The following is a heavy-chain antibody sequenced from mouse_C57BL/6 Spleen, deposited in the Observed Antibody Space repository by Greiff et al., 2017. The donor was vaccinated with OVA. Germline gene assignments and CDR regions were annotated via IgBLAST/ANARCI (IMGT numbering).Heavy chain of an antibody. CDR2: IHPNSGST. CDR1: GYTFTSYW. D-gene: IGHD2-2*01. J-gene: IGHJ1*03. CDR3: ARSIYDGSWYFDV. V-gene: IGHV1-64*01. Sequence: VQLQEPGAELVKPGASVKLSCKASGYTFTSYWMHWVKQRPGQGLEWIGMIHPNSGSTNYNEKFKSKATLTVDKSSSTAYMQLSSLTSEDSAVDYCARSIYDGSWYFDVWGTGTTVTVSS.